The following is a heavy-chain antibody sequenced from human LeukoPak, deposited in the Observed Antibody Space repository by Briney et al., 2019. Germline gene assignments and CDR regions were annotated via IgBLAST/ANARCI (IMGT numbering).Heavy chain of an antibody. CDR2: INPSGGST. J-gene: IGHJ4*02. D-gene: IGHD6-6*01. V-gene: IGHV1-46*01. CDR1: GDTFSNFV. CDR3: ARDDPRAALDY. Sequence: ASVKVSCKTSGDTFSNFVISWVRQAPGQGLEWMGIINPSGGSTSYAQKFQGRVTMTRDTSTSTVYMELSSLRSEDTAVYYCARDDPRAALDYWGQGTLVTVSS.